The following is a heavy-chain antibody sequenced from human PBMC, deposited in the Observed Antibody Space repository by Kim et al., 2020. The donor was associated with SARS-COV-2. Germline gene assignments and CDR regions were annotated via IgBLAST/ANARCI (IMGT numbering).Heavy chain of an antibody. CDR3: AKGTGESSYDAFDI. CDR2: ISWNRGTI. V-gene: IGHV3-9*01. J-gene: IGHJ3*02. CDR1: GFTFNDHA. Sequence: GGSLRLSCAASGFTFNDHAMHWVRQAPGKGLEWVAGISWNRGTIAYADSVRGRFTISRDNAKNSVYVQMNSLRADDTALYYCAKGTGESSYDAFDIWGQGTMVTVSP. D-gene: IGHD3-16*01.